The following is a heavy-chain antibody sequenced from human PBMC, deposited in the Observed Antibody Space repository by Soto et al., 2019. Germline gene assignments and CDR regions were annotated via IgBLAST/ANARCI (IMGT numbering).Heavy chain of an antibody. CDR1: GYRFETYA. D-gene: IGHD3-3*01. V-gene: IGHV1-18*01. CDR2: TSSYNIET. J-gene: IGHJ6*03. Sequence: QVQLVQSGAEVKKPGASVKVSCKSSGYRFETYAMNWVRQAPGQGLEWMGWTSSYNIETFYADKFQDRVSMTTDTSTGTAYMELRSLSSDDTAVYYCAIGHGVIIGAMDVWGEGTAVTVSS. CDR3: AIGHGVIIGAMDV.